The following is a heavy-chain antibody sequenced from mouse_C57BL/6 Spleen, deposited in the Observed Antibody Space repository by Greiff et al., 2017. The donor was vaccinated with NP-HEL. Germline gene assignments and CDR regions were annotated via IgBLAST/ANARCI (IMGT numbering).Heavy chain of an antibody. CDR1: GYTFTDYY. CDR2: INPYNGGT. CDR3: ARTGTTVVATRYFDV. D-gene: IGHD1-1*01. J-gene: IGHJ1*03. Sequence: VQLQQSGPVLVKPGASVKMSCKASGYTFTDYYMNWVKQSHGKSLEWIGVINPYNGGTSYNQTFKGKATLTVDKSSSTAYMELNSLTSEDSAVYYGARTGTTVVATRYFDVWGTGTTVTVSS. V-gene: IGHV1-19*01.